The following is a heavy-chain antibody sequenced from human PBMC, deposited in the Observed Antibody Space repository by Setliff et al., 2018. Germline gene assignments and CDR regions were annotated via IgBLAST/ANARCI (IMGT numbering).Heavy chain of an antibody. Sequence: PSETLSLTCTVSGGSISSHYWSWIRQPPGKGLEWIGEINHSGSTDYNPSLKSRVTISVDTSKNQFSLKLSSVTAADTAVYFCARRYCSSSSCYEFAHWGQGTLVTVSS. V-gene: IGHV4-34*01. J-gene: IGHJ1*01. D-gene: IGHD2-2*01. CDR3: ARRYCSSSSCYEFAH. CDR1: GGSISSHY. CDR2: INHSGST.